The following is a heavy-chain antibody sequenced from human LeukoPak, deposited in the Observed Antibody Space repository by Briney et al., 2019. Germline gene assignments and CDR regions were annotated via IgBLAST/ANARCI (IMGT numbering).Heavy chain of an antibody. CDR1: GGSISSGSYY. CDR2: IYTSGST. Sequence: SETLSLTCTVSGGSISSGSYYWSWIRQPAGKGLEWIGRIYTSGSTNYNPSLKSRVTISVDTAKNQFSLKLGSVTAADTAVYYCARGNYYMDVWGKGTTVTVSS. V-gene: IGHV4-61*02. CDR3: ARGNYYMDV. J-gene: IGHJ6*03.